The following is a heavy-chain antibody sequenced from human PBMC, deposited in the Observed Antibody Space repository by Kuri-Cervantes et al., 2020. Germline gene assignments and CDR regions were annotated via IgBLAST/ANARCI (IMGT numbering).Heavy chain of an antibody. CDR1: GYTFTSCA. V-gene: IGHV1-3*01. CDR3: ARSWNGYALEFDY. Sequence: ASVKVSCKASGYTFTSCAMHWVRQAPGQRLEWMGWINAGNGNTKYSQKFQGRVTITRDTSASTAYMELSSLRSEDTAVYYCARSWNGYALEFDYWGQGTLVTVSS. J-gene: IGHJ4*02. CDR2: INAGNGNT. D-gene: IGHD5-12*01.